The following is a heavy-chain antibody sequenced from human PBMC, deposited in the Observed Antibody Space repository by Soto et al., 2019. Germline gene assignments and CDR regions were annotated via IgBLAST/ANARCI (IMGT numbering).Heavy chain of an antibody. CDR1: GFTFSSYA. D-gene: IGHD6-13*01. CDR3: AKDRDGAAAGPTKFYGMDV. CDR2: FRGSGDIH. V-gene: IGHV3-23*01. J-gene: IGHJ6*02. Sequence: EVQLLESGGGLVQPGGSLRLSCAASGFTFSSYAMSWVRQAPGKGLEGFSVFRGSGDIHYYAASVRGRFTISRDNSKNTLYLQMNSLRAEDTAVYYCAKDRDGAAAGPTKFYGMDVWGQGTTVTVSS.